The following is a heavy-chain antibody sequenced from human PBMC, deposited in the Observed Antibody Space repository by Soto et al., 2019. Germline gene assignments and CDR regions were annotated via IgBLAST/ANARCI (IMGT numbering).Heavy chain of an antibody. J-gene: IGHJ4*02. Sequence: LRLSCAASGFTFSVYSMNWVRHAPGKGLEWFSSISSSSSYIYYADSVKGRFTISRDNAKNSLYLQMNSLRAEDTAVYYCATDPTYYYDSSGYYPLHYFDYWGQGTLVTVSS. V-gene: IGHV3-21*01. CDR2: ISSSSSYI. CDR3: ATDPTYYYDSSGYYPLHYFDY. CDR1: GFTFSVYS. D-gene: IGHD3-22*01.